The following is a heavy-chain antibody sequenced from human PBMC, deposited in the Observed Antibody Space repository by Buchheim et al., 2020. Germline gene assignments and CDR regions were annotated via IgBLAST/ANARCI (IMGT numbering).Heavy chain of an antibody. V-gene: IGHV4-34*01. J-gene: IGHJ6*03. CDR3: ARGIAAAGQKTYYYYYMDV. Sequence: QVQLQQWGAGLLKPSETLSLTCAVYGGSFSGYYWSWIRQPPGKGLEWIGEINHSGSTTYNPSLKSRVPISVDTSKNQFSLKLSSVTAADTAVYYCARGIAAAGQKTYYYYYMDVWGKGTT. CDR2: INHSGST. D-gene: IGHD6-13*01. CDR1: GGSFSGYY.